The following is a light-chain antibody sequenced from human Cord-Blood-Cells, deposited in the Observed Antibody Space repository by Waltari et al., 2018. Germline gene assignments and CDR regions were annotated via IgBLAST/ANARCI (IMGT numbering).Light chain of an antibody. Sequence: QSALTQPASVSGSPGQSITISCTGTSSDVGGYNYFSCYQQHPGKAPKLMIYDVSHRPAGVSNRFSGSKSGNTASLTISGLQAEDEADYYSSSYTSSSTWVFGGGTKLTVL. CDR2: DVS. CDR1: SSDVGGYNY. CDR3: SSYTSSSTWV. J-gene: IGLJ3*02. V-gene: IGLV2-14*03.